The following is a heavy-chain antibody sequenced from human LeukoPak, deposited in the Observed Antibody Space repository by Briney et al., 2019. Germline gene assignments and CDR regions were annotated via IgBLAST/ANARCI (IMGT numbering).Heavy chain of an antibody. J-gene: IGHJ4*02. Sequence: GASVKVSCKTSGYPFTSYGIAWVRQAPGHGLEWMGWINPYNGDTNYAQNVQGRVTLTTDTSTGTPSMELRSLTSDDAAVYYCARLAEHKLQSYFDYWGQGSLVTVSS. CDR2: INPYNGDT. D-gene: IGHD1-26*01. V-gene: IGHV1-18*01. CDR3: ARLAEHKLQSYFDY. CDR1: GYPFTSYG.